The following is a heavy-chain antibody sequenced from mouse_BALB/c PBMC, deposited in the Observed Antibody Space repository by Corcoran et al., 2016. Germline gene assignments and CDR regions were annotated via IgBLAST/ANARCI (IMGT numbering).Heavy chain of an antibody. CDR1: GFSLSTSGIG. CDR3: ARRDYFDY. V-gene: IGHV8-12*01. Sequence: QVTLKESGPGILQPSQTLSLTCSFSGFSLSTSGIGVSWIRQPSGKGLEWLAHIYWDDDKRYNPSLKSRLTISKDTSRNQVFLKITSVDTADTATYYCARRDYFDYWGQGTTLTVSS. J-gene: IGHJ2*01. CDR2: IYWDDDK.